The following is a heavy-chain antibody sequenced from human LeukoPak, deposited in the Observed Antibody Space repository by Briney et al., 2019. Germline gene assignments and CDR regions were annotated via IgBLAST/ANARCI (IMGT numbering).Heavy chain of an antibody. CDR2: ISCSSSYI. J-gene: IGHJ4*02. CDR1: GFTFSSYS. CDR3: ARDGLAVAGNFDY. D-gene: IGHD6-19*01. V-gene: IGHV3-21*01. Sequence: GGSLRLSCAASGFTFSSYSMNWVRQAPGKGLEWVSSISCSSSYIYYADSVKGRFTISRDNAKNSLYLQMNSLRAEDTAVYYCARDGLAVAGNFDYWGQGTLVTVSS.